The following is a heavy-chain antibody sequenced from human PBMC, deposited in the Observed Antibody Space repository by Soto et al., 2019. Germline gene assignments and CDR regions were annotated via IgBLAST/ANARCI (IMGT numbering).Heavy chain of an antibody. CDR2: ISSNGGST. D-gene: IGHD6-19*01. CDR3: VKEKYSSGWSSPKGADY. Sequence: GGSLRLSCSASGFTISSYAMHWVRQAPGKGLEYVSAISSNGGSTYYADSVKGRFTISRDNSKNTLYLQMSSLRAEDTAVYYCVKEKYSSGWSSPKGADYWGQGTLVTVSS. V-gene: IGHV3-64D*08. J-gene: IGHJ4*02. CDR1: GFTISSYA.